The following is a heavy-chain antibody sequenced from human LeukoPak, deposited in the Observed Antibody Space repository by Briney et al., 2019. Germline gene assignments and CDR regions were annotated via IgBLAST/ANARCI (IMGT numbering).Heavy chain of an antibody. CDR1: GGSFSGYY. Sequence: PSETLSLTCAVYGGSFSGYYWSWIRQPPGKGLEWIGEINHSGSTNYNPSLKSRVTISVDTFKNQFSLKLSSVTAADTAVYYCARGGQLVVPFDPWGQGTLVTVSS. V-gene: IGHV4-34*01. CDR2: INHSGST. CDR3: ARGGQLVVPFDP. J-gene: IGHJ5*02. D-gene: IGHD6-6*01.